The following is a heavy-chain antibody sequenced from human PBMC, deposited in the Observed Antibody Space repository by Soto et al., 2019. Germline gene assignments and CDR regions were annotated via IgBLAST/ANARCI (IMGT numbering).Heavy chain of an antibody. Sequence: SGPTLVNPTQTLTLTCTFSGFSLTTSGVGVGWIRQPPGKALEWLALIYWNDDKYYSPSLKSRLTITKDTSKNQVVLTVTNMDPVDTATYYCAHRRHYCSGASCYVWFAPWGQGTLATVSS. D-gene: IGHD2-15*01. J-gene: IGHJ5*02. CDR2: IYWNDDK. V-gene: IGHV2-5*01. CDR3: AHRRHYCSGASCYVWFAP. CDR1: GFSLTTSGVG.